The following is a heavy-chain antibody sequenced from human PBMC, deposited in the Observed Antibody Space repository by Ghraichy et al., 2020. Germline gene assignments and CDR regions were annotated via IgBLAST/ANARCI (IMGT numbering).Heavy chain of an antibody. V-gene: IGHV4-38-2*01. Sequence: SETLSLTCAVSGYSISSGYYWGWIRQPPGKGLEWIGSIYHSGSTYYNPSLKSRVTISVDTSKNQFSLKLSSVTAADTAVYYCARVPSTGHDYGDQYYFDYWGQGTLVTVSS. D-gene: IGHD4-17*01. CDR2: IYHSGST. CDR3: ARVPSTGHDYGDQYYFDY. J-gene: IGHJ4*02. CDR1: GYSISSGYY.